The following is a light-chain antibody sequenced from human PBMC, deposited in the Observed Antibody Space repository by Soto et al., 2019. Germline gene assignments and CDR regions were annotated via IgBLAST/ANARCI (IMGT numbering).Light chain of an antibody. CDR3: QQYDTSPGT. CDR1: QSISSTH. J-gene: IGKJ1*01. V-gene: IGKV3-20*01. Sequence: EIVLTQSPDTLSLSPGERATLSCRASQSISSTHLVWYQQKPGQAPSLLIFGASSRATGIPDRFSGSGSGTDFTLTISGLEPEDFAVYYCQQYDTSPGTFGQGTKVDIK. CDR2: GAS.